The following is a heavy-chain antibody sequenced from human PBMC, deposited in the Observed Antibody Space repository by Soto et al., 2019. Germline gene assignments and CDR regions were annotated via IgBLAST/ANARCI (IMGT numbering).Heavy chain of an antibody. CDR3: ARISYGDYDYLYYFDY. J-gene: IGHJ4*02. CDR1: GYSFTSYW. V-gene: IGHV5-51*01. D-gene: IGHD4-17*01. CDR2: IYPGDSDT. Sequence: PGESLKISCKGSGYSFTSYWIGWVRQMPGKGLEWMGIIYPGDSDTRYSPSFQGQVTISADKSISTAYLQWSSLKASDTAMYYWARISYGDYDYLYYFDYWGQGPLVTVSS.